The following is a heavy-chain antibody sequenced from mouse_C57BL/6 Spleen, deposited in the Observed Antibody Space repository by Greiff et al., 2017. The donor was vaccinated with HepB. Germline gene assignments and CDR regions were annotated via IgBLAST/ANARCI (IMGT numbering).Heavy chain of an antibody. V-gene: IGHV1-7*01. CDR1: GYTFTSYW. Sequence: QVQLKESGAELAKPGASVKLSCKASGYTFTSYWMHWVKQRPGQGLEWIGYINPSSGYTKYNQKFKDKATLTADKSSSTAYMQLSSLTYEDSAVYYCARKGLPDYSNPYYAMDYWGQGTSVTVSS. J-gene: IGHJ4*01. D-gene: IGHD2-5*01. CDR3: ARKGLPDYSNPYYAMDY. CDR2: INPSSGYT.